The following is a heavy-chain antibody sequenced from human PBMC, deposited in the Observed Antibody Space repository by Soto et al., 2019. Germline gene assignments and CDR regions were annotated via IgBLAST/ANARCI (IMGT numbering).Heavy chain of an antibody. D-gene: IGHD1-26*01. J-gene: IGHJ3*02. Sequence: GESLKISCKGSGYSFTSYRIGWVRQMPGKGLEWMGIIYPGDSDTRYSPSFQGQVTISADKSISTAYLQWSSLKASDTAMYYCALTLAASYYAFDIWGQGTMITVSS. CDR1: GYSFTSYR. CDR3: ALTLAASYYAFDI. V-gene: IGHV5-51*01. CDR2: IYPGDSDT.